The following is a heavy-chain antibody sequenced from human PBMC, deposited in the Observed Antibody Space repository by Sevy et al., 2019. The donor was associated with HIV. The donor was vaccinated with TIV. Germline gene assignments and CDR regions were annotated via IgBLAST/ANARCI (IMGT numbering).Heavy chain of an antibody. J-gene: IGHJ6*02. V-gene: IGHV3-23*01. D-gene: IGHD3-3*01. CDR3: AKESQAGQYYEFWSGYSNYYYYCGLDV. CDR2: ISGSGGST. Sequence: GGSLRLSCAASGFTFSSYAMSWVRQAPGKGLEWVSAISGSGGSTYYADSVKGRFTISRDNSKNMLYLKMNTLNAEDTDVYYCAKESQAGQYYEFWSGYSNYYYYCGLDVWGQGTTVTVSS. CDR1: GFTFSSYA.